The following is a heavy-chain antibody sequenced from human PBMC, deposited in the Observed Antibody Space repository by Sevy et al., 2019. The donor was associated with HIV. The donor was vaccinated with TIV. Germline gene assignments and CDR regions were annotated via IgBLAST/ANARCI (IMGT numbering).Heavy chain of an antibody. Sequence: GGSLRLSCAASGFTFSSYWMSWIRQAPGKGLEWVADIKQDGSEKYYVDSVKGRFTISRDNAKNSQYLQMNSLRAEDTAVYYCASLGYCSSTSCYESGMDVWGQWTTVTVSS. CDR1: GFTFSSYW. J-gene: IGHJ6*02. V-gene: IGHV3-7*03. CDR3: ASLGYCSSTSCYESGMDV. D-gene: IGHD2-2*01. CDR2: IKQDGSEK.